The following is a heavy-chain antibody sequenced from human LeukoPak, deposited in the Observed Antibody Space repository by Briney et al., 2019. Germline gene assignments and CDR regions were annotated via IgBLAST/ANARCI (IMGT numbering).Heavy chain of an antibody. CDR1: GGSISSYY. CDR3: ARNTWYYYYMDV. V-gene: IGHV4-59*01. J-gene: IGHJ6*03. D-gene: IGHD1/OR15-1a*01. Sequence: SETLSLTCTVSGGSISSYYWSWIRQPPGKGLEWIGYIYYSGSTNYNPSLKSRVTISVDTSKNQFSLKLSSVTAADTAVYYCARNTWYYYYMDVWGKGTTVTVSS. CDR2: IYYSGST.